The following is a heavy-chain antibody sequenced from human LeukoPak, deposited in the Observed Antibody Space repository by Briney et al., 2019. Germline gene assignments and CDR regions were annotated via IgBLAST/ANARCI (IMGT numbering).Heavy chain of an antibody. Sequence: AGGSLRLSCAASGFTFRSYWMHWVRQAPGKGLERVSRVIRDGSFTNYADSVKGRFTISRDNAKNTLYLQMSSLRAEDTAVYFCVRDGDDFNFDYWGQGSLVTVSS. CDR2: VIRDGSFT. CDR1: GFTFRSYW. J-gene: IGHJ4*02. D-gene: IGHD5-24*01. V-gene: IGHV3-74*01. CDR3: VRDGDDFNFDY.